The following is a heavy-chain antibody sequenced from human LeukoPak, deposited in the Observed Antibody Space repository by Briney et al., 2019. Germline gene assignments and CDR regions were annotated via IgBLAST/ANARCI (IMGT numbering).Heavy chain of an antibody. Sequence: PSETLSLTCTVSGYSISSGYYWGWIRQPPGKGLEWIGTVYHSGSTYYNPSLKSRVTLSVDTSKNQFSLKLSFVTAAARAVYYCAGEGGGDISYSKTDAWGRGTLVTVSS. D-gene: IGHD2-15*01. CDR3: AGEGGGDISYSKTDA. CDR2: VYHSGST. CDR1: GYSISSGYY. J-gene: IGHJ5*02. V-gene: IGHV4-38-2*02.